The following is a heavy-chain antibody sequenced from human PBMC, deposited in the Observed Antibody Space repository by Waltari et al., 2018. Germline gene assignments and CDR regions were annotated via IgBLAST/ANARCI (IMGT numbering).Heavy chain of an antibody. V-gene: IGHV4-38-2*02. CDR2: IYHSGST. Sequence: QVQLQESGPGLVKPSETLSLTCTVSGYSISSGSSWGWIRQPPGKGLEWIGSIYHSGSTYYNPSLKSRVTISVDTSKNQFSLKLSSVTAADTAVYYCARESSGYSYGLSIDYWGQGTLVTVSS. D-gene: IGHD5-18*01. CDR3: ARESSGYSYGLSIDY. J-gene: IGHJ4*02. CDR1: GYSISSGSS.